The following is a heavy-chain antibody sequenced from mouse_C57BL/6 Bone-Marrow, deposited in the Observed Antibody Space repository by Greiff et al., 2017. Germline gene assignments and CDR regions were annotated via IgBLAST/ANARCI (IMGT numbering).Heavy chain of an antibody. CDR1: GYTFTSYG. CDR3: ARGEYLLQCGAY. J-gene: IGHJ3*01. Sequence: LQESGAELARPGASVKLSCKASGYTFTSYGISWVKQRTGQGLEWIGEIYPRSGNTYYNEKFKGKATLTADKSSSTAYMELRHLTSEDSTVYFCARGEYLLQCGAYWGQGTLVTVSA. CDR2: IYPRSGNT. V-gene: IGHV1-81*01. D-gene: IGHD2-12*01.